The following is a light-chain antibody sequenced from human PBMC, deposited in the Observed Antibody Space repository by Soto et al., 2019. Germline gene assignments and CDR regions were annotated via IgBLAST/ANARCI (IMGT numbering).Light chain of an antibody. J-gene: IGLJ2*01. CDR1: NSDVGGYNY. CDR3: SSYTSSSTLV. CDR2: DVS. Sequence: QSALTQPASVSGSPGQSITIPCTGTNSDVGGYNYVSWYQQHPGKAPKLMIYDVSNRPSGVSNRFSGSKSGNTASLIISGLQAEDEADYHCSSYTSSSTLVFGGGTKLTVL. V-gene: IGLV2-14*01.